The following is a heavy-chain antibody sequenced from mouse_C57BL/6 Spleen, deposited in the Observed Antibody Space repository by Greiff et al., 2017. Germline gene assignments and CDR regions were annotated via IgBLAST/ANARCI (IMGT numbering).Heavy chain of an antibody. J-gene: IGHJ3*01. CDR1: GYTFTSYG. D-gene: IGHD2-3*01. CDR2: IYPRSGNT. Sequence: QVHVKQSGAELARPGASVKLSCKASGYTFTSYGISWVKQRTGQGLEWIGEIYPRSGNTYYNEKFKGKATLTADKSSSTAYMELRCLTSEDSAVYFCASSPFYDGYGFAYWGQGTLVTVSA. V-gene: IGHV1-81*01. CDR3: ASSPFYDGYGFAY.